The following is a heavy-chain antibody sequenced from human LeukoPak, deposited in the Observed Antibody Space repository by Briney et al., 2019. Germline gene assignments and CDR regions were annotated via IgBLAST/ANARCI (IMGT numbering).Heavy chain of an antibody. V-gene: IGHV3-48*03. CDR1: GFTFGNFE. CDR2: ISSGGTVM. D-gene: IGHD6-6*01. J-gene: IGHJ4*02. Sequence: GGSLRLSCAVSGFTFGNFEMNWVRQAPGKGLEWVSFISSGGTVMYYADSVKGRFTISRDNSKNSLYLQMNSLRDEDTAIYYCARDNREWQRVLDSWGQGTLVTVSS. CDR3: ARDNREWQRVLDS.